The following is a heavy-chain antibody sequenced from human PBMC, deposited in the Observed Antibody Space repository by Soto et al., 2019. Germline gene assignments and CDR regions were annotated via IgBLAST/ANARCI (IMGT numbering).Heavy chain of an antibody. CDR1: GFTFSSYS. Sequence: GGSLRLSCAASGFTFSSYSMNWVRQAPGKGLEWVSYISSSSSTIYYADSVKGRFTISRDNAKNSLYLQMNSLRDEDTAVYYCARDIRYKVAGTREIDYWGQGTLVTVSS. D-gene: IGHD6-19*01. V-gene: IGHV3-48*02. CDR3: ARDIRYKVAGTREIDY. CDR2: ISSSSSTI. J-gene: IGHJ4*02.